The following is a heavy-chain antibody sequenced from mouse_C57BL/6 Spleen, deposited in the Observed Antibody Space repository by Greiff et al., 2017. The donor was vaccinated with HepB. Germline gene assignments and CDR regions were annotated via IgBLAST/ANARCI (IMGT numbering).Heavy chain of an antibody. V-gene: IGHV1-22*01. CDR2: INPNNGGT. J-gene: IGHJ3*01. CDR1: GYTFTDYN. D-gene: IGHD2-2*01. CDR3: ARGGLGTWFAY. Sequence: VQLKESGPELVKPGASVKMSCKASGYTFTDYNMHWVKQSHGKSLEWIGYINPNNGGTSYNQKFKGKATLTVNKSSSPAYMELRSLTSEDSAVYYCARGGLGTWFAYWGQGTLVTVSA.